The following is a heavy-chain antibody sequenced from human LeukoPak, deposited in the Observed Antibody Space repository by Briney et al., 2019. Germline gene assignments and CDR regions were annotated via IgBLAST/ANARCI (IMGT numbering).Heavy chain of an antibody. CDR1: GGSINTYY. Sequence: SETLSLTCTVSGGSINTYYWSWIRQPPGKGLEWIGYIYYSGSTNYNPSLKSRVTISVDTSKNQFSLKLSSVAAADTAVYYCARAVGGWFDPWGQGTLVTVSS. J-gene: IGHJ5*02. V-gene: IGHV4-59*01. CDR2: IYYSGST. CDR3: ARAVGGWFDP. D-gene: IGHD3-3*01.